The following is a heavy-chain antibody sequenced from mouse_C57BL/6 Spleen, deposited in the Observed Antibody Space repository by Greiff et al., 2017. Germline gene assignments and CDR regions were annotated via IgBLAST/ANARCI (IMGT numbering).Heavy chain of an antibody. CDR2: LSHGGSYT. CDR1: GFTFSSYA. D-gene: IGHD2-4*01. CDR3: ERDKMIRGAWFAY. J-gene: IGHJ3*01. Sequence: DVQLVESGGGLVKPGGSLKLSCAASGFTFSSYAMSWVRQTPEKRLEWVATLSHGGSYTNYPDNVKGRFTISSDNAKNNLYLQMSHLKYEDTAMYYCERDKMIRGAWFAYWGQGTLVTVSA. V-gene: IGHV5-4*01.